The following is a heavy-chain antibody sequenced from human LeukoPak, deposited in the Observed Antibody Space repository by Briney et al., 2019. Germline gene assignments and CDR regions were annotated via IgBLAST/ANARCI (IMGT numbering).Heavy chain of an antibody. CDR2: IIPIFGTA. CDR3: ARVTGYSSGWYWLDP. CDR1: GGTFSSYA. Sequence: SVKVSCKASGGTFSSYAISWVRQAPGQGLEWMGRIIPIFGTANYAQKFQGRVTITTDESTSTAYMELSGLRSEDTAVYYCARVTGYSSGWYWLDPWGQGTLVTVSS. V-gene: IGHV1-69*05. J-gene: IGHJ5*02. D-gene: IGHD6-19*01.